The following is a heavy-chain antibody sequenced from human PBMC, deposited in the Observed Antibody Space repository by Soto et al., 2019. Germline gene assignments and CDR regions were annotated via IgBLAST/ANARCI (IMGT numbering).Heavy chain of an antibody. CDR3: ARGRYGYCSGGSCYQGHDY. CDR2: INHSGST. J-gene: IGHJ4*02. D-gene: IGHD2-15*01. CDR1: GGSFSGYY. V-gene: IGHV4-34*01. Sequence: SETLSLTCAVYGGSFSGYYWSWIRQPPGRGLEWIGEINHSGSTNYNPSLKSRVTISVDTSKNQFSLMLSSVTAADTAVYYCARGRYGYCSGGSCYQGHDYWGQGTLVTVSS.